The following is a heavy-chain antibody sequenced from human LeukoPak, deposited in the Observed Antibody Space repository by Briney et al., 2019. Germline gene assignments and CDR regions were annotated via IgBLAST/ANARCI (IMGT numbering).Heavy chain of an antibody. V-gene: IGHV4-39*01. CDR1: GGSISSSSYY. J-gene: IGHJ4*02. CDR3: ARRLGYGRYYFDY. CDR2: IYYSGST. Sequence: SETLSLTCTVSGGSISSSSYYWGWIRQPPGKGLEWIGSIYYSGSTYYNPSLKSRVTISVDTSKNQFSLKLSSVTAADTAVYYCARRLGYGRYYFDYWGQGTLVTVSS. D-gene: IGHD5-18*01.